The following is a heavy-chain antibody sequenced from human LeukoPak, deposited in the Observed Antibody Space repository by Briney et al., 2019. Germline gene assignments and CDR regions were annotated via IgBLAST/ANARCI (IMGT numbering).Heavy chain of an antibody. CDR1: GFIVSANF. V-gene: IGHV3-66*01. CDR2: MYSVGTT. Sequence: PGGSLRLSCEASGFIVSANFMNWVRQAPGKGLEWVSVMYSVGTTYYADSVKGRFTVSRDPSKNTLYLQMDCLRVEDTAVYYCARDLSAYSYGFGGDCWGQGTRVIVSS. D-gene: IGHD1-26*01. J-gene: IGHJ4*02. CDR3: ARDLSAYSYGFGGDC.